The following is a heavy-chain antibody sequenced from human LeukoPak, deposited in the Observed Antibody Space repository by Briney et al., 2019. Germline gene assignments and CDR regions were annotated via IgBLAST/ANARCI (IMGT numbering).Heavy chain of an antibody. CDR3: VIETPRRLELRYFDWSLGAFDI. J-gene: IGHJ3*02. CDR1: GYTFTSYA. Sequence: ASVKVSCKASGYTFTSYAMHWVRQAPGQRLEWMGWINAGNGNTKYSQKFQGRVTITRDTSASTAYMELSSLRSEDTAVYYCVIETPRRLELRYFDWSLGAFDIWGQETMVTVSS. CDR2: INAGNGNT. D-gene: IGHD3-9*01. V-gene: IGHV1-3*01.